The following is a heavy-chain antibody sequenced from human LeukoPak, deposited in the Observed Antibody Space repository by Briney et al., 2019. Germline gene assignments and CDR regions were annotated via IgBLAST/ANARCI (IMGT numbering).Heavy chain of an antibody. CDR3: ARDNPYGSGTDY. CDR1: GGSISSYY. Sequence: ASETLSLTCTISGGSISSYYWGWIRQPPGKGLEWIGSIYFSGRTYYNMSLKSRVTISIDTSKNQFSLKVNSVTAADTAVYYCARDNPYGSGTDYWGQGTLVTVSS. J-gene: IGHJ4*02. V-gene: IGHV4-39*07. D-gene: IGHD3-10*01. CDR2: IYFSGRT.